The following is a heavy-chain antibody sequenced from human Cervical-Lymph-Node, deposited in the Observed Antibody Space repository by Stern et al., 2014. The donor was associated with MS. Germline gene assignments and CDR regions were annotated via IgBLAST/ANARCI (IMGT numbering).Heavy chain of an antibody. J-gene: IGHJ6*02. CDR2: IYPGDSDT. V-gene: IGHV5-51*01. D-gene: IGHD2-15*01. CDR1: GYIFTSYW. CDR3: ARTGYCSGGSCYSDYYYGMDV. Sequence: EVQLVQSGAEVKKPGESLKISCKGSGYIFTSYWIGWVRQMPGKGLEGMGSIYPGDSDTRYGPSFQGQVTISADNSISTAYLQWSSLKASDTAIYYCARTGYCSGGSCYSDYYYGMDVWGQGTTVTVSS.